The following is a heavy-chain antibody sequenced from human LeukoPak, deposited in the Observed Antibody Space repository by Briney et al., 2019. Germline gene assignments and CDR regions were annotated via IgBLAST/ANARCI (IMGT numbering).Heavy chain of an antibody. J-gene: IGHJ6*03. D-gene: IGHD6-19*01. CDR1: GFTFSSYW. CDR2: IKQDGSEK. Sequence: PGGSLRLSCAASGFTFSSYWMSWVRQAPGKGLEWVANIKQDGSEKYYVDSVKGRFTISRDNAKNSLYLQMNSLRAEDTAVYYCARYSNSEQWLPYYYYYYMDVWGKGTTVTVSS. V-gene: IGHV3-7*01. CDR3: ARYSNSEQWLPYYYYYYMDV.